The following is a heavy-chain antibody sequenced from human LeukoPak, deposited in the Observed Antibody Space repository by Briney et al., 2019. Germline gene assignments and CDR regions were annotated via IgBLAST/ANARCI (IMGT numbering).Heavy chain of an antibody. CDR3: ARPQTMGSSSPLGY. V-gene: IGHV4-59*11. J-gene: IGHJ4*02. Sequence: NSSETLSLTCTVSGGSISSHYWIWIRQPPGKGLEWIGDIYYSGRTNYNPSLKSRVTTSLDTSKNQISLKLSSVTAADTAVYYCARPQTMGSSSPLGYWGQGTLVTVSS. CDR1: GGSISSHY. CDR2: IYYSGRT. D-gene: IGHD2-2*01.